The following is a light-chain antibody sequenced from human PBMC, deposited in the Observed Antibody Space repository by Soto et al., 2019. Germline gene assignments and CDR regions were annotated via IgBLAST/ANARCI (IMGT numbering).Light chain of an antibody. CDR1: QSVNSY. Sequence: EIVLTQSPATLSSSPGERATLSCTASQSVNSYLAWYQHRPGQAPRLLIYDTFNRATGVPARFSGSGSGTDFTLTISSLEPEDFAVYYCQHRTSRYTFGQGTKVDIK. CDR2: DTF. J-gene: IGKJ2*01. CDR3: QHRTSRYT. V-gene: IGKV3-11*01.